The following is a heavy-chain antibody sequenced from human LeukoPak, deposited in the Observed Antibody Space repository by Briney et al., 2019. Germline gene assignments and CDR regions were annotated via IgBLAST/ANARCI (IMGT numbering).Heavy chain of an antibody. J-gene: IGHJ4*02. Sequence: GGSLRLSCAVSGFTFSSYAMSWVRQAPGKGLEWVSTLSGSGNSTYYADSVKGRFTISRDNSKNTLYLQMNSLRAEDTAVYYCAKSATITMILMVLSDEFYFDSWGQGTLVTVSS. CDR2: LSGSGNST. CDR3: AKSATITMILMVLSDEFYFDS. V-gene: IGHV3-23*01. CDR1: GFTFSSYA. D-gene: IGHD3-22*01.